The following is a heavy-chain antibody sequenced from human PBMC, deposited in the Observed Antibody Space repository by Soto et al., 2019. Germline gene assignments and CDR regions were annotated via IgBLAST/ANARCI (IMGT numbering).Heavy chain of an antibody. Sequence: PGGSLRVSCAASGFNLSHPWMTWVRQAAGKGLEWVGRIKSETDGGTADYAAPVKGRITISRDDSKNTVYLQMNSLKTEDTAVYYCTTGIYYDLLTGYHDVAYWGQGTLVTVSS. CDR3: TTGIYYDLLTGYHDVAY. CDR1: GFNLSHPW. D-gene: IGHD3-9*01. J-gene: IGHJ4*02. V-gene: IGHV3-15*01. CDR2: IKSETDGGTA.